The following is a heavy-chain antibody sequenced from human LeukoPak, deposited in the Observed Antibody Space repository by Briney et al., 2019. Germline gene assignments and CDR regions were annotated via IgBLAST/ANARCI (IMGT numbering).Heavy chain of an antibody. CDR3: ASSRGTTSFDY. V-gene: IGHV4-59*08. J-gene: IGHJ4*02. CDR1: GGSISSYY. CDR2: IYYSGST. Sequence: PSETLSLTCTVSGGSISSYYWSWIRQPPGKGLEWIGYIYYSGSTNYNPSLKSRVTISVDTSKNQFSLKLSSVTAADTAVYYCASSRGTTSFDYWGQGTLVTVSS. D-gene: IGHD1-1*01.